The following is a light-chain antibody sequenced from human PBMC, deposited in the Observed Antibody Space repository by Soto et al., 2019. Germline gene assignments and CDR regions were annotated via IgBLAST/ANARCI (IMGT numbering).Light chain of an antibody. Sequence: QSALTQPASVSGSPGQSIAISCTGTRSDVGAYNYVSWYQQHPGKAPKLMISEVTNRPSGVSDRFSGSKSGNTASLTISGLPAEDEADYYCSSFTSRLTFVFGTGTKVTVL. CDR3: SSFTSRLTFV. V-gene: IGLV2-14*01. CDR2: EVT. J-gene: IGLJ1*01. CDR1: RSDVGAYNY.